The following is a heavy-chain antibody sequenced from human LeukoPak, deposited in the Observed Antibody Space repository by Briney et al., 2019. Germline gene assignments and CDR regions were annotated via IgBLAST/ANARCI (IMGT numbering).Heavy chain of an antibody. V-gene: IGHV4-4*07. D-gene: IGHD1-1*01. J-gene: IGHJ4*02. CDR1: GGSISSYY. CDR2: IYISGST. Sequence: SETLSLTCTVSGGSISSYYWSWIRQPAGKGLEWIGRIYISGSTNYNPSLKSRVTMSVDTSKNQFSLKLSSVTAADTAVYYCARDGGTWNDVGFDYWGQGTLVTVSS. CDR3: ARDGGTWNDVGFDY.